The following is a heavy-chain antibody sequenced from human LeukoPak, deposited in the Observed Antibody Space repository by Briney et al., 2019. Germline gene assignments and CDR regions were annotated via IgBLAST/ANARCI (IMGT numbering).Heavy chain of an antibody. CDR3: AKVSEITMVRGVIITQRHYYYYGMGV. Sequence: GGSLRLSCAASEFTFSSYGMHWVRQAPGKGLEWVAVISYDGSNKYYADSVKGRFTISRDNSKNTLYLQMNSLRAEDTAVYYCAKVSEITMVRGVIITQRHYYYYGMGVWGKGTTVTVSS. J-gene: IGHJ6*04. D-gene: IGHD3-10*01. CDR1: EFTFSSYG. V-gene: IGHV3-30*18. CDR2: ISYDGSNK.